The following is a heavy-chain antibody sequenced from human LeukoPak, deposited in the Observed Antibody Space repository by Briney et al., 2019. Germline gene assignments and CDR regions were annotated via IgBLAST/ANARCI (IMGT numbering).Heavy chain of an antibody. Sequence: SVKVSCKASGGTFSSYAISWVRQAPGQGLEWMGKIIPIFGIANYAQKFQGRVTITADKSTSTAYMELSSPRSEDTAVYYCARNYGSGTGWFDPWGQGTLVTVSS. CDR3: ARNYGSGTGWFDP. CDR1: GGTFSSYA. D-gene: IGHD3-10*01. V-gene: IGHV1-69*04. CDR2: IIPIFGIA. J-gene: IGHJ5*02.